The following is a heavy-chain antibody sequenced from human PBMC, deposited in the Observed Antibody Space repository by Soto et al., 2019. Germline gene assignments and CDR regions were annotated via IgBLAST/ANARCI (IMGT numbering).Heavy chain of an antibody. CDR3: ARSGYCIIASCRDGYNLFDS. Sequence: SETMSLTSTASGDSICIYYLGWIRKTPGKGLEWIGYIYYSGSTNYNPSLKSRVTISVDTSKNQFSLKLSSVTAADTAVYYCARSGYCIIASCRDGYNLFDSLGQGTLV. CDR1: GDSICIYY. D-gene: IGHD2-2*01. V-gene: IGHV4-59*08. J-gene: IGHJ5*01. CDR2: IYYSGST.